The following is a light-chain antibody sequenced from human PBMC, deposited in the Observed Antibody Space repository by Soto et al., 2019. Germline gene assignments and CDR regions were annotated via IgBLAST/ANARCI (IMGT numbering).Light chain of an antibody. V-gene: IGKV4-1*01. J-gene: IGKJ4*01. CDR1: QSGFYSSNNKNL. Sequence: DIVITQYTDSLAVSLGERATFNCKSSQSGFYSSNNKNLLAWYQQKPGQPPKLLIYWASTRESGVPDRFSGSGYGTDFNLTNSSLQAEDVVVYDCQHYYNTPPYTFGGATKVEIK. CDR2: WAS. CDR3: QHYYNTPPYT.